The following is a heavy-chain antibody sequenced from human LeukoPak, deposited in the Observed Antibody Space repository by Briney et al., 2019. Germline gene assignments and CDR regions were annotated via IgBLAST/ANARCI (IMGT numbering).Heavy chain of an antibody. Sequence: GGSLRLSCAASGFTFSSYWMSWVRQAPGKGLEWVANIKQDGSEKYYVDSVKGRFTISRDNAKNSLYLQMNSLRAEDTAVYYCARANNMYSSSWYPPNWFDPWGQGTLVTVSS. CDR2: IKQDGSEK. V-gene: IGHV3-7*01. CDR3: ARANNMYSSSWYPPNWFDP. CDR1: GFTFSSYW. D-gene: IGHD6-13*01. J-gene: IGHJ5*02.